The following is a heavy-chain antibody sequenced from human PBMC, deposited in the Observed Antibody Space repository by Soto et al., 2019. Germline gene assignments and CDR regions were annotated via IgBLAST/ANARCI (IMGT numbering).Heavy chain of an antibody. CDR3: ARELLWFGELAWFDP. J-gene: IGHJ5*02. CDR2: IYYSGST. D-gene: IGHD3-10*01. Sequence: SETLSLTCTVSGGSISGYYWSWIRQPPGKGLEWIGYIYYSGSTNYNPSLKSRVTISVDTSKNQFSLKLSSVTAADTAVYYCARELLWFGELAWFDPWGQGTLVTVSS. V-gene: IGHV4-59*01. CDR1: GGSISGYY.